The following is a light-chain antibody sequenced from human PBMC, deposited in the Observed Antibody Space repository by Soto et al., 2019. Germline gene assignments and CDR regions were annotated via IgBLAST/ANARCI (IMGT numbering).Light chain of an antibody. V-gene: IGKV1-5*03. Sequence: DIQMTQSPSTLSGSVVDRVTITCRASQTISSWLSWYQQNPGNAPMLLIYKSSTLKSGVPSRFSGSGSGTEFTLTISRLQPDDFATYYCQHYNSYSEAFGQGTKVDI. CDR2: KSS. J-gene: IGKJ1*01. CDR3: QHYNSYSEA. CDR1: QTISSW.